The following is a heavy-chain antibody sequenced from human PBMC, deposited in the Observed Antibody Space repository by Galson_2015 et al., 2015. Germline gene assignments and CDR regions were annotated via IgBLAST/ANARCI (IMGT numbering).Heavy chain of an antibody. D-gene: IGHD6-19*01. CDR3: AKTVAHEN. Sequence: SLRISCEASGFTFSSYAMSWVRQAPGKGLEWVSAISGSGGSTYYADSVKGRFTISRDNSKNTLYLQMNSLRVEDTALYYCAKTVAHENWGQGSLVTVSS. CDR1: GFTFSSYA. J-gene: IGHJ4*02. V-gene: IGHV3-23*01. CDR2: ISGSGGST.